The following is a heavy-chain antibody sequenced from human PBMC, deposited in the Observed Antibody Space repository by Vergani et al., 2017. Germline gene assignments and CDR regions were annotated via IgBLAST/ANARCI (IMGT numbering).Heavy chain of an antibody. CDR1: GGSFSGYY. D-gene: IGHD4-17*01. V-gene: IGHV4-34*01. CDR2: INHSGST. Sequence: QVQLQQWGAGLLKPSETLSLTCAVYGGSFSGYYWSWIRQPPGKGLEWIGEINHSGSTNYNPSLKSRVTISVDTSKNQFSLKLSSVTAADTAVYYCARDLRFRYYYYYYGMDVWGQGTTVTVSS. J-gene: IGHJ6*02. CDR3: ARDLRFRYYYYYYGMDV.